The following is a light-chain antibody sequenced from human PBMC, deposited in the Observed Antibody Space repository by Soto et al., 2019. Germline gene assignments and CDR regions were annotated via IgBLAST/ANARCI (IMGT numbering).Light chain of an antibody. Sequence: EIVLTQSPGTLSLSPGERATLSCRASQSVSISYLAWYQQKPGQAPRLLIYGASSRATGIPDMFSGSGSGTDFTLTNSRLEPEDFAVYNCQQYGSSPSTFGQRTKVDIK. CDR3: QQYGSSPST. V-gene: IGKV3-20*01. CDR2: GAS. CDR1: QSVSISY. J-gene: IGKJ1*01.